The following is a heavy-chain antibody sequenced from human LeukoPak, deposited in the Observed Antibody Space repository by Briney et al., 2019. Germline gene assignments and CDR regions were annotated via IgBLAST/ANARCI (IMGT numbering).Heavy chain of an antibody. D-gene: IGHD3-10*01. Sequence: GASVKVSCKTSGYSFTAFYMHWVRQAPGQGLEWMGWINPNSDSTNYAQKFQGRVTSTRETSISTAYMELSRLTSDDPAVYYCARDLEGYHYGSGNYPQWGQGTLITVSS. V-gene: IGHV1-2*01. J-gene: IGHJ4*02. CDR2: INPNSDST. CDR1: GYSFTAFY. CDR3: ARDLEGYHYGSGNYPQ.